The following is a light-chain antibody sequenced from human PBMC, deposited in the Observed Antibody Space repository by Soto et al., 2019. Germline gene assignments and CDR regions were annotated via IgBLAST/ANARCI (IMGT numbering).Light chain of an antibody. CDR2: STN. V-gene: IGLV1-44*01. CDR3: AAWDDSLNGYV. Sequence: QSVLTQPPSASGTPGQRVTISCSGSRSNIGETTVNWLQQVPGTAPKLLIYSTNKRPSGVPDRFSGSKSGTSASLAISGLQSEDEADYYCAAWDDSLNGYVFGSGTKLTVL. J-gene: IGLJ1*01. CDR1: RSNIGETT.